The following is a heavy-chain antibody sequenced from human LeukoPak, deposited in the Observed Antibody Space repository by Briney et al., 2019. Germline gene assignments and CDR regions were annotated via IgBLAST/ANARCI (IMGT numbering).Heavy chain of an antibody. CDR3: ARHYYGSGNHYYYMDV. CDR1: GDSVSSGSSY. D-gene: IGHD3-10*01. V-gene: IGHV4-39*01. Sequence: SETLSLTCTVSGDSVSSGSSYWGWIRQPPGKGLEWIGCMYYSGSTYYNPSLKSRVTISVDTSKNQFSRKLSSVTAADTAVYCGARHYYGSGNHYYYMDVWGKGTTVTVSS. CDR2: MYYSGST. J-gene: IGHJ6*03.